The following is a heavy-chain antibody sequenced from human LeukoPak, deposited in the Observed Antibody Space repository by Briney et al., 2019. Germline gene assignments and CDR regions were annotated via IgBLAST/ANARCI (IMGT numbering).Heavy chain of an antibody. V-gene: IGHV3-23*01. CDR2: ISGSGGRT. Sequence: PGGSLRLSCAASGFTFSSYSMSWVRQAPGKGLEWVSLISGSGGRTYYADSVKGRFTISRDNSKNTLYLQMNSLRAEDTAVYYCAGHSSSWYGFDYWGQGTLVTVSS. CDR1: GFTFSSYS. D-gene: IGHD6-13*01. J-gene: IGHJ4*02. CDR3: AGHSSSWYGFDY.